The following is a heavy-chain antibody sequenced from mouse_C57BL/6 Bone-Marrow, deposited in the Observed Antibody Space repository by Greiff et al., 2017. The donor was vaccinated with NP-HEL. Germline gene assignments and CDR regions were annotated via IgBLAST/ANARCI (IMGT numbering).Heavy chain of an antibody. J-gene: IGHJ1*03. Sequence: EVKLVESGGGLVKPGGSLKLSCAASGFTFSSYALSWVRQTPAKRLEWVATISDGGSYTYYPDNVKGRFTISRDNAKNHLYLQMSHLKSEDTAMYYCAREDSNYGYFDVWGTGTTVTVSS. V-gene: IGHV5-4*01. CDR1: GFTFSSYA. D-gene: IGHD2-5*01. CDR3: AREDSNYGYFDV. CDR2: ISDGGSYT.